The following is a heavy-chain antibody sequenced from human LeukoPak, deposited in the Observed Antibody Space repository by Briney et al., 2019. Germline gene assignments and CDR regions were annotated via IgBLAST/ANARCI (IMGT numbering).Heavy chain of an antibody. CDR3: ARGDSSGYPNY. D-gene: IGHD3-22*01. J-gene: IGHJ4*02. V-gene: IGHV3-72*01. Sequence: GGSLRLSCAASGFTLSDHYMDWVRQAPGKGLEWVGRSRNKANSYTTEYAASVTGRFTIARDDSENSLYLQMNSLKTEDTAVYYCARGDSSGYPNYWGQGTLVTVSS. CDR1: GFTLSDHY. CDR2: SRNKANSYTT.